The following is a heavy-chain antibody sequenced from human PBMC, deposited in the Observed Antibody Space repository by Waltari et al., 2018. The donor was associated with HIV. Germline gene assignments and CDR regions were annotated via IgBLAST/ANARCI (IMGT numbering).Heavy chain of an antibody. CDR3: ARHADYYYGSGSYSYYYGMDV. Sequence: EVQLVQSGAEVKKPGESLKISCNGSGYSFTSYWIGWVRQMPGKGLEWMGIIYPGDSDTRYSPSFQGQVTISADKSISTAYLQWSSLKASDTAMYYCARHADYYYGSGSYSYYYGMDVWGQGTTVTVSS. CDR2: IYPGDSDT. D-gene: IGHD3-10*01. CDR1: GYSFTSYW. J-gene: IGHJ6*02. V-gene: IGHV5-51*01.